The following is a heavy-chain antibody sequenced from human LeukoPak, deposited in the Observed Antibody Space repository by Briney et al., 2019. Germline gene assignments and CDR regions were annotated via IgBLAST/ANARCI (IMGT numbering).Heavy chain of an antibody. CDR2: IYHSGST. CDR3: ARRGKRWFGESQIYY. Sequence: PSETLSLTCTVSGYSISSGYYWGWIRPPPGKGLEWIGSIYHSGSTYYNPSLKSRVTISVDTSKNQFSLKLSSVTAADTAVYYCARRGKRWFGESQIYYWGQGTLVTVSS. CDR1: GYSISSGYY. D-gene: IGHD3-10*01. J-gene: IGHJ4*02. V-gene: IGHV4-38-2*02.